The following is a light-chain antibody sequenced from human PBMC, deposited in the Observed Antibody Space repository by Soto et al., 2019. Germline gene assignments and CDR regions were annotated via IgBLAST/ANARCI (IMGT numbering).Light chain of an antibody. CDR2: GVY. J-gene: IGLJ2*01. Sequence: QSALTQPASVSGSPGQSITISCTGTDSDVGGYNYVSWYQQHPGKAPKLMIYGVYNRPSGVSNRFSGSKSGNTASLTISGLQAEDEADYYRSSFTNNNPPHVVFCGGTKLTVL. V-gene: IGLV2-14*01. CDR1: DSDVGGYNY. CDR3: SSFTNNNPPHVV.